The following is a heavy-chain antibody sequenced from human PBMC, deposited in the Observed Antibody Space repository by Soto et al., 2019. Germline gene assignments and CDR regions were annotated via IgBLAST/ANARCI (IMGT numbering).Heavy chain of an antibody. V-gene: IGHV4-31*03. D-gene: IGHD6-13*01. CDR1: GGSISSGGYY. CDR3: ARGGGFTSSWSLDY. J-gene: IGHJ4*02. Sequence: QVRLQESGPGLVKPSQTLSLTCTVSGGSISSGGYYWSWIRQHPGKGLEWIGYIYYSGSTYYNPSLKSRVTISVDTSKNQFSLKLSSVTAADTAVYYCARGGGFTSSWSLDYWGQGTLVTVSS. CDR2: IYYSGST.